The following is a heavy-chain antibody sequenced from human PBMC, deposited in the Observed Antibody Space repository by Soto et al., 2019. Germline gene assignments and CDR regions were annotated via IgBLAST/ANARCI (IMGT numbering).Heavy chain of an antibody. V-gene: IGHV4-59*01. CDR3: ARDGGYYYDSSGYTAFDI. Sequence: SETLSLTCTVSGGSISSYYWSWIRQPPGKGLEWIGYIYYSGSTNYNPSLKSRVTISVDTSRNQFSLKLSSVTAADTAVYYCARDGGYYYDSSGYTAFDIWGQGTMVTVPS. D-gene: IGHD3-22*01. J-gene: IGHJ3*02. CDR2: IYYSGST. CDR1: GGSISSYY.